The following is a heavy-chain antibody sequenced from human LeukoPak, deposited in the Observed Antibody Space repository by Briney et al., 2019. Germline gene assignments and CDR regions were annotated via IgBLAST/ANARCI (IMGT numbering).Heavy chain of an antibody. D-gene: IGHD4-17*01. CDR3: ARSTVTTFGDY. CDR1: GGSISSYY. CDR2: IYYSGST. V-gene: IGHV4-59*08. J-gene: IGHJ4*02. Sequence: SETLSLTCTGSGGSISSYYWSWIRQPPGKGLEWIGYIYYSGSTNYNPSLKSRVTISVDTSKNQFSLKLSSVTAADTAVYYCARSTVTTFGDYWGQGTLVTVSS.